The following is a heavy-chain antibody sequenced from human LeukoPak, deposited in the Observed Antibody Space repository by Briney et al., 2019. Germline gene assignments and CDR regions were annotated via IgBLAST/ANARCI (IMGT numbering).Heavy chain of an antibody. Sequence: GGSLRLSRAASGFTFSSYAMHWVRQAPGKGLEWVAVISYDGSNKYYADSVKGRFTISRDNSKNTLYLQMNSLRAEDTAVYYCARGSYDFWSGYYNCFDYWGQGTLVTVSS. CDR3: ARGSYDFWSGYYNCFDY. CDR1: GFTFSSYA. D-gene: IGHD3-3*01. V-gene: IGHV3-30-3*01. CDR2: ISYDGSNK. J-gene: IGHJ4*02.